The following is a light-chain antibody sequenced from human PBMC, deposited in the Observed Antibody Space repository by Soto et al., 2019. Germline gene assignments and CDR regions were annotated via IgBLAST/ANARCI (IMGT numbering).Light chain of an antibody. J-gene: IGKJ1*01. V-gene: IGKV1-5*03. Sequence: DIQMTQSPSTLSASVGDRVTITCRASQTINIWLAWYQQKPGKAPKVLIYKASSLESGVPSRFSGSGSGTGFTLTISSLQTDDFATYYCQQYNNYSPTFGQGTKVEIK. CDR3: QQYNNYSPT. CDR1: QTINIW. CDR2: KAS.